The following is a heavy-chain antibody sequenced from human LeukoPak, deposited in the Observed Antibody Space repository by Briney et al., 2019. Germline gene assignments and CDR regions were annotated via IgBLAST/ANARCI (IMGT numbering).Heavy chain of an antibody. CDR1: GFAFINYG. Sequence: GGSLRLSCAASGFAFINYGMHWARQAPGRGLDWVAVISHDGSVKHYTDSVKGRFTISRDNSRNTLYLQMNSLGTEDTAVYYCAKEIHPRSSNGWPFDYWGQGTLVTVSS. V-gene: IGHV3-30*18. D-gene: IGHD6-19*01. CDR3: AKEIHPRSSNGWPFDY. CDR2: ISHDGSVK. J-gene: IGHJ4*02.